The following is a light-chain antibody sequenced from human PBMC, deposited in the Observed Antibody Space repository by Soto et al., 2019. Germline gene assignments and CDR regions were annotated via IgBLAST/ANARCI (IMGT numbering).Light chain of an antibody. Sequence: DIQMTQSASSLSASIGDTVTITCQASQNITNNLSWYQQKPGKAPNLIIYHAYKLAKGVTSRFSGSGSGTDFSFIITSLQREDLATYYCQQYYGLPPLTCGQGTRLEIK. V-gene: IGKV1-33*01. CDR1: QNITNN. CDR3: QQYYGLPPLT. CDR2: HAY. J-gene: IGKJ5*01.